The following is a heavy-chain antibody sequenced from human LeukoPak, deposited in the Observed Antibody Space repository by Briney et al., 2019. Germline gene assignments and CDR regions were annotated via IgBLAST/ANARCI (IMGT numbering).Heavy chain of an antibody. CDR1: GFTFTSYS. V-gene: IGHV3-23*01. D-gene: IGHD1-1*01. Sequence: PGGSLRLSCAASGFTFTSYSMNWVRQAPGKGLEWVSTISGGGGSTYYADSVKGRFTISRDNSKNTLYLQVNSLRAEDTAVYYCASGVTGTTNDYWGQGTLVTVSS. CDR2: ISGGGGST. CDR3: ASGVTGTTNDY. J-gene: IGHJ4*02.